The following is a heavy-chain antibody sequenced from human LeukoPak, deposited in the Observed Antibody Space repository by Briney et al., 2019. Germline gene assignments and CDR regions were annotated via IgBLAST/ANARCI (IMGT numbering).Heavy chain of an antibody. CDR1: GFTFSSYG. D-gene: IGHD5-12*01. J-gene: IGHJ4*02. Sequence: GGSLRLSCAASGFTFSSYGMHRVRQAPGKGLEWVAVISYDGSNKYYADSVKGRFTISRDNSKNTLYLQMNSLRAEDTAVYYCAGGGYSGYDSVYWGQGTLVTISS. V-gene: IGHV3-30*03. CDR2: ISYDGSNK. CDR3: AGGGYSGYDSVY.